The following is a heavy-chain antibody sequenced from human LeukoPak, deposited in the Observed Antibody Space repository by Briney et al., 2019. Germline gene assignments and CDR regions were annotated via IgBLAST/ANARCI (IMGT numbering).Heavy chain of an antibody. CDR1: GFTFSSYA. J-gene: IGHJ4*02. V-gene: IGHV3-30-3*01. Sequence: PGRSLRLSCAASGFTFSSYAMHWVRQAPGKGLEWVAVISYDGSNKYYADSVKGRFTISRDNSKNTLYLQMNSLRAEDTAVYYCARERNYDFWSGYFSAAHRWIDYWGQGTLVTVSS. CDR3: ARERNYDFWSGYFSAAHRWIDY. CDR2: ISYDGSNK. D-gene: IGHD3-3*01.